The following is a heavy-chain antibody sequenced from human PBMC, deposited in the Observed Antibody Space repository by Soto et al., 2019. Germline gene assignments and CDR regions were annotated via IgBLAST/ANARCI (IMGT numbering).Heavy chain of an antibody. J-gene: IGHJ6*01. CDR3: TRLPLRSSPSGGYYYSGMDV. CDR2: ISNDGSKK. Sequence: QVQLVESGGGVVQPGRSLTLFCAASGFTFSSYAMHWVRQAPGKGLEWVSVISNDGSKKSYVDSVKGRFTIPRDNSKSTLYLQMNSLRGEDTAIYYCTRLPLRSSPSGGYYYSGMDVWGQATTLTVSP. D-gene: IGHD6-6*01. V-gene: IGHV3-30-3*01. CDR1: GFTFSSYA.